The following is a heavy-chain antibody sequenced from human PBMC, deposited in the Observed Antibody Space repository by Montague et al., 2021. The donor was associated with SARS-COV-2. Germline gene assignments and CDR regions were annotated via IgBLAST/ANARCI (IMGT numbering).Heavy chain of an antibody. J-gene: IGHJ2*01. V-gene: IGHV4-4*09. CDR2: ISSNGKT. Sequence: SETLSLTCTVSGGSINDHYRSWIRQSPGKGLEWIGYISSNGKTNYNPSLKSRVTLSADAPRNEFSLKLDSVTAADTAVYFCARRGYYDSAGYHWHLDLWGRGMLVNVSS. D-gene: IGHD3-22*01. CDR1: GGSINDHY. CDR3: ARRGYYDSAGYHWHLDL.